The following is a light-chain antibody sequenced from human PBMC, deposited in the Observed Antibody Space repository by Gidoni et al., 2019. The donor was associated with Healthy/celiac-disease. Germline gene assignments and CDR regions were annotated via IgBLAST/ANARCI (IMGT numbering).Light chain of an antibody. CDR3: QQYYSYPLT. CDR1: QGISSH. CDR2: AAS. Sequence: AIRMTQSPSSFSASTGDRVTITCRASQGISSHLAWYQQKPGKAPKPLIYAASTLQSGVPSRFSGSGSGTDFTLTISCLQSEDFATYYCQQYYSYPLTFGGXTKVEIK. V-gene: IGKV1-8*01. J-gene: IGKJ4*01.